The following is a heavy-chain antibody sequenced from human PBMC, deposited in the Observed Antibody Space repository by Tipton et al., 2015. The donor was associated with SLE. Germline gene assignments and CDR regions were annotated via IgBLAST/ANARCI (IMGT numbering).Heavy chain of an antibody. V-gene: IGHV3-7*01. CDR2: IKQDGSEK. Sequence: SLRLSCAASGFTFSSYWMSWVRQAPGKGLEWVANIKQDGSEKYYVDSVKGRFTISRDNAKNSLYLQMNSLRAEDTAVYYCARGRGVMVQGVINYWGQGTLVTVSS. D-gene: IGHD3-10*01. J-gene: IGHJ4*02. CDR1: GFTFSSYW. CDR3: ARGRGVMVQGVINY.